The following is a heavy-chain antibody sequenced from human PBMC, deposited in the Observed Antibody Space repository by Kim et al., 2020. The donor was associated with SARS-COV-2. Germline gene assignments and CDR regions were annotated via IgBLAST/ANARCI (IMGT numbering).Heavy chain of an antibody. Sequence: QGRVTITADKSTSTAYMELSSLRSEDTAVYYCARGPDCSGGSCYPSWFDPWGQGTLVTVSS. J-gene: IGHJ5*02. CDR3: ARGPDCSGGSCYPSWFDP. V-gene: IGHV1-69*02. D-gene: IGHD2-15*01.